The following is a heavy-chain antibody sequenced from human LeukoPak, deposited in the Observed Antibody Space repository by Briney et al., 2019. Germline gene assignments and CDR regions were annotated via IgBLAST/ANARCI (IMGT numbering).Heavy chain of an antibody. D-gene: IGHD5-12*01. J-gene: IGHJ4*02. CDR1: GVSVSSYY. Sequence: SETLSLTCTVSGVSVSSYYWNWIRQSPGQRLEWIGYMIYSGSAKYNPSLTSRVTISVDSSKNHFSLKLRSVTAADTAVYYCARAGGYNYHFEDWGRGIPVAVSS. V-gene: IGHV4-59*02. CDR2: MIYSGSA. CDR3: ARAGGYNYHFED.